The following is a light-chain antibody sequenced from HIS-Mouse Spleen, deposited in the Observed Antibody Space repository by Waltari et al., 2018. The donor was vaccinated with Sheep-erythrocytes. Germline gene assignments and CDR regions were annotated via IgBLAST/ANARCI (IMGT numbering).Light chain of an antibody. CDR1: SLSSYY. V-gene: IGLV3-19*01. CDR2: GKN. J-gene: IGLJ2*01. Sequence: SSELTQDPAVSVPLGQTVRITCQGDSLSSYYASWYQQKPGQAPVLVIYGKNNRPSGIPDRFSGSSSGNTASLTITGAQAEDEADYYCNSRDSSGNNVVFGGGTKLTVL. CDR3: NSRDSSGNNVV.